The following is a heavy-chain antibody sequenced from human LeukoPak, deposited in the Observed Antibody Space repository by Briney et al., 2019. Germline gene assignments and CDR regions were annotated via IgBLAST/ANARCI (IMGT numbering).Heavy chain of an antibody. CDR3: ARDLRRGYCSSTSCYRVNDAFDI. Sequence: GASVKVSCKASGYTFTSYGISWVRQAPGQGLEWMGWISAYNGNTNYAQKLQGRVTMTTDTSTSTAYMELRSLRSDDTAVYYCARDLRRGYCSSTSCYRVNDAFDIWGQGTMVTVSS. D-gene: IGHD2-2*02. J-gene: IGHJ3*02. CDR2: ISAYNGNT. V-gene: IGHV1-18*01. CDR1: GYTFTSYG.